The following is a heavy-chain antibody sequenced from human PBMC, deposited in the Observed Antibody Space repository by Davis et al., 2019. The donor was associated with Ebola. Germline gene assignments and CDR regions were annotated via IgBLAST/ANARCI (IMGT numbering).Heavy chain of an antibody. CDR2: IDPKDSYT. J-gene: IGHJ3*02. Sequence: GESLKISCKASGYSFTSYWISWVRQMPGKGLEWMGRIDPKDSYTNYSPSFQGHVTVAGDKSTNTVYLQWSSLKASDTAMYYCARPVSGGYYSDAFDIWGQGTMVTVSS. CDR3: ARPVSGGYYSDAFDI. V-gene: IGHV5-10-1*01. CDR1: GYSFTSYW. D-gene: IGHD3-22*01.